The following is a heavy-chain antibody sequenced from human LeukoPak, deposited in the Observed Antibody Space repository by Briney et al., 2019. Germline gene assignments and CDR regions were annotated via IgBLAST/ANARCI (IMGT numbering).Heavy chain of an antibody. CDR3: ARTTGSYYPPDY. CDR1: GFTFSSYE. Sequence: PGGSLRLSCAASGFTFSSYEMTWVRQAPGKGLEWVSYISRGGISTYYADPVKGRFTISRANAKNSLYLQMNSLRAEDTAVYYCARTTGSYYPPDYWGQGTLVTVSS. J-gene: IGHJ4*02. V-gene: IGHV3-48*03. D-gene: IGHD1-26*01. CDR2: ISRGGIST.